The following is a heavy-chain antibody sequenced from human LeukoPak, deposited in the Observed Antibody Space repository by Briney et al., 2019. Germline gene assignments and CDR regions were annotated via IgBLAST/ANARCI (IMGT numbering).Heavy chain of an antibody. CDR3: ARVNIAVVPSTMFDY. CDR2: INYSGTT. J-gene: IGHJ4*02. D-gene: IGHD2-2*01. Sequence: SETSSLTCTVSGDSISSRTYYWGWVRQPPGKGLEWIGSINYSGTTYYNPLLKSRVTVSVDTSNNQFSLKLSSVTAADTAVYYCARVNIAVVPSTMFDYWGQGILVTVSS. V-gene: IGHV4-39*07. CDR1: GDSISSRTYY.